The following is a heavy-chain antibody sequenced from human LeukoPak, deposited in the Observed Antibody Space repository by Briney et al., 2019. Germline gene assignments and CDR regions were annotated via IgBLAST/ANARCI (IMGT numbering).Heavy chain of an antibody. CDR1: GYTFTGYY. D-gene: IGHD3-16*01. J-gene: IGHJ4*02. CDR2: ISAYNGNT. Sequence: ASVKVSCKASGYTFTGYYMHWVRQAPGQGLEWMGWISAYNGNTNYAQKFQGRVTMTTDTSTNTAYMELRSLRSDDTAVYYCVRGPRSYADYWGQGTLVTVSS. V-gene: IGHV1-18*04. CDR3: VRGPRSYADY.